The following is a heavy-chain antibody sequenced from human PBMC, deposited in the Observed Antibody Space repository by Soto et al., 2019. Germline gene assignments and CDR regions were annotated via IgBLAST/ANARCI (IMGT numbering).Heavy chain of an antibody. CDR3: ARALYSSSFYWFDP. CDR1: GYTFTSYG. V-gene: IGHV1-18*04. CDR2: ISAYNGNT. D-gene: IGHD6-6*01. Sequence: ASVKVSWKASGYTFTSYGISWVRQAPGQGLEWMGWISAYNGNTNYAQKLQGRVTMTTDTSTSTAYMELRSLRSDDTAVYYCARALYSSSFYWFDPWGQGTLVTVSS. J-gene: IGHJ5*02.